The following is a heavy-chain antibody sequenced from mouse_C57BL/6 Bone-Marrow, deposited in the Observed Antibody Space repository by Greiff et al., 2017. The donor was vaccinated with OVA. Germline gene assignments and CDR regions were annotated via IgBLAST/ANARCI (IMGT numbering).Heavy chain of an antibody. Sequence: EVHLVESGGGLVQPGGSLKLSCAASGFTFSDYGMAWVRQAPRKGPEWVAFISNLAYSIYYADTVTGRFTISRENAKNTLYLEMSSLRSEDTAMYYCARQDYYDYERGLAYWGQGTLVTVSA. CDR1: GFTFSDYG. J-gene: IGHJ3*01. CDR3: ARQDYYDYERGLAY. CDR2: ISNLAYSI. V-gene: IGHV5-15*01. D-gene: IGHD2-4*01.